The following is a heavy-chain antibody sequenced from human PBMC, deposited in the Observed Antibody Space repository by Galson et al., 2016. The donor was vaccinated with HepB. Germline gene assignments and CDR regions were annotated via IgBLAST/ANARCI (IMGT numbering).Heavy chain of an antibody. V-gene: IGHV3-48*02. CDR3: AREMCDGDCTDAFDI. CDR2: ISRSTPTI. D-gene: IGHD2-21*02. CDR1: GFIFSSYS. J-gene: IGHJ3*02. Sequence: SLRLSCAASGFIFSSYSMNWVRQAPGKGLEWVSYISRSTPTIYYADSVKGRFTVSRDNAKNSLYLQMNNLRDEDTAVYYCAREMCDGDCTDAFDIWGQGTMVTVSS.